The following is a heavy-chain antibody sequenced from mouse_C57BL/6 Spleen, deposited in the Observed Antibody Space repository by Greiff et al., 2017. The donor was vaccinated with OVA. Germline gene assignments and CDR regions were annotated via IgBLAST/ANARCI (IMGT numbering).Heavy chain of an antibody. CDR1: GYTFTDYN. J-gene: IGHJ2*01. Sequence: EVKLMESGPELVKPGASVKIPCKASGYTFTDYNMDWVKQSHGKSLEWIGDINPNNGGTIYNQKFKGKATLTVDKSSSTAYMELRSLTSEDTAVYYCARRHYGPFDYWGQGTTLTVSS. D-gene: IGHD1-1*01. V-gene: IGHV1-18*01. CDR3: ARRHYGPFDY. CDR2: INPNNGGT.